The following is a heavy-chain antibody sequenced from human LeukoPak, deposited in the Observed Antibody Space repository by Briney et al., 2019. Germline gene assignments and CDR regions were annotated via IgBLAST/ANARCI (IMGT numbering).Heavy chain of an antibody. CDR3: TRGDIYFDY. CDR2: INPNSGGT. Sequence: ASVKVSCKASGYTFTAYYIYWVRQAPGQGLECVGWINPNSGGTNYAQKFQGRVTMTSDTSITTAYMEMSSLSSDDTAFYYCTRGDIYFDYRGQGTLVTVSS. CDR1: GYTFTAYY. V-gene: IGHV1-2*02. J-gene: IGHJ4*02.